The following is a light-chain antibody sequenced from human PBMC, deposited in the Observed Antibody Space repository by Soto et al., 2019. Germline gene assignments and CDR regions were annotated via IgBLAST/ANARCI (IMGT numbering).Light chain of an antibody. Sequence: QSALTQPRSVSGSPRQSVTISCTGSSSDVGGFNYVSWYQQHPDKAPKLMIYDVSKRPSGVPDRFSGSKSGNTASLTISGLQAEDEANYYCCSYAGSYTWVFGGGTKLTVL. J-gene: IGLJ3*02. CDR2: DVS. CDR1: SSDVGGFNY. CDR3: CSYAGSYTWV. V-gene: IGLV2-11*01.